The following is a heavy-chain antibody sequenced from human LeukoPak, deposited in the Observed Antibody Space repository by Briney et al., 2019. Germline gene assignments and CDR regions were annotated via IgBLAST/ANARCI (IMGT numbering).Heavy chain of an antibody. CDR3: ARDYPTFGVVTIFVY. CDR1: GFTFSNYA. CDR2: ITASGSST. D-gene: IGHD3-3*01. V-gene: IGHV3-23*01. Sequence: PGGSLRLSCAASGFTFSNYAMSWVRQAPGEGLEWVSAITASGSSTYYADSVKGRFTISRDNSKNTLYLQMSSLRAEDTALYYCARDYPTFGVVTIFVYWGQGALVTVSS. J-gene: IGHJ4*02.